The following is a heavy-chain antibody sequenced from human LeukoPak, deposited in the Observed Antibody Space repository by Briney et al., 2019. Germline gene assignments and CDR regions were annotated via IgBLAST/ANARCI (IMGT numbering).Heavy chain of an antibody. D-gene: IGHD4-17*01. CDR1: GGSFSGYY. V-gene: IGHV4-34*01. CDR2: INHRGST. CDR3: ARTGPDGDYRSGWFDP. J-gene: IGHJ5*02. Sequence: SETLSLTCAVYGGSFSGYYWSGIRQPPGKGLEWMGEINHRGSTNYNPSLKSRVTISVDTSKNQFSLKLSSVTAADTAVYYCARTGPDGDYRSGWFDPWGQGTLVTVSS.